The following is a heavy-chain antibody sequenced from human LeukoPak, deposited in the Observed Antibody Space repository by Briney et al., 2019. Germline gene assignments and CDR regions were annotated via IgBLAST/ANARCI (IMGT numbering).Heavy chain of an antibody. J-gene: IGHJ4*02. D-gene: IGHD3-10*01. Sequence: PSETLSLTCAVYGGSFSGYYWSWIRQPPGKGLEWIGEINHSGSTNYNPSLKSRVTISVDTSKNQFSLKLSSVTAADTAVYYCARDLRNYGSGSYFDYWGQGTLVTVSS. CDR3: ARDLRNYGSGSYFDY. V-gene: IGHV4-34*01. CDR1: GGSFSGYY. CDR2: INHSGST.